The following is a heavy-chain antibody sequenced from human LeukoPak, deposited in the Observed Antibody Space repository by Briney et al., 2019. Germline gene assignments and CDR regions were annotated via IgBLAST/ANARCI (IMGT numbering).Heavy chain of an antibody. Sequence: SQTLSLTCAISGDSVSSDSSAWNWFRQSPSRGLEWLGRTFYSSKLYNDYAVSVKSRITINPDTSKNQFSLQLNSVSPEDTAVYYCARRRYYGYTGYFDYWGQGTPVTVSS. V-gene: IGHV6-1*01. CDR3: ARRRYYGYTGYFDY. CDR1: GDSVSSDSSA. CDR2: TFYSSKLYN. D-gene: IGHD3-22*01. J-gene: IGHJ4*02.